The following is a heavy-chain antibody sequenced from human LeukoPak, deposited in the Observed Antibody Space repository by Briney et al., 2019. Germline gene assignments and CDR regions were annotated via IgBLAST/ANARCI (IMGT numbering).Heavy chain of an antibody. CDR2: ISAYNGNT. CDR3: AGDTDGYSYGTNFDY. CDR1: GYTFTSYG. J-gene: IGHJ4*02. D-gene: IGHD5-18*01. Sequence: ASVKVSCKASGYTFTSYGISWLRQAPGQGLEWMGWISAYNGNTNYAQKLQGRVTMTTDTSTSTAYMELRSLRSDDTAVYYCAGDTDGYSYGTNFDYWGQGTLVTVSS. V-gene: IGHV1-18*01.